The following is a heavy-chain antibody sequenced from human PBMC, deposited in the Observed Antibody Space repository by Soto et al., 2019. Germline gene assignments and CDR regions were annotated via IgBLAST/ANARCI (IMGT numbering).Heavy chain of an antibody. CDR1: GGSISSGGYY. V-gene: IGHV4-31*03. Sequence: QVQLQESGPGLVKPSQTLSLTCTVSGGSISSGGYYWSWIRQHPGKGLEWIGYIYYSGSTYYNPSLKSRVTISVDTSKNQFSLKLSSVTAADTAVYYCARSITMVRGVIITSDYWGQGTLVTVSS. D-gene: IGHD3-10*01. CDR2: IYYSGST. J-gene: IGHJ4*02. CDR3: ARSITMVRGVIITSDY.